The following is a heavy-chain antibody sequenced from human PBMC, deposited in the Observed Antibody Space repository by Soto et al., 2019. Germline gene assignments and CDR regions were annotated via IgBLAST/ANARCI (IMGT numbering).Heavy chain of an antibody. CDR1: GGSFSGYY. D-gene: IGHD3-3*01. V-gene: IGHV4-34*01. Sequence: PSETLSLTCAVYGGSFSGYYWSWIRQPPGKGLEWIGEINHSGSTNYNPSLKSRVTISADTSKNQFSLKLSSVTAADTAVYYCARGRRNYDFWSGYNPHDYWGQGTLVTVSS. CDR2: INHSGST. J-gene: IGHJ4*02. CDR3: ARGRRNYDFWSGYNPHDY.